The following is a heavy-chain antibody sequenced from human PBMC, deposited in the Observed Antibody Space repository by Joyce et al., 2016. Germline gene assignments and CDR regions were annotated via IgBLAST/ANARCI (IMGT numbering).Heavy chain of an antibody. Sequence: QVQLVQSGAEVKRPGSSVRVSCKASGGTFRSYGISWVRQAPGQGLEWMGQIIPRYLTPTYAQKFRGRVTVTADESTRTAYMELSNLRSEDTAVYYCATDFESTGHLPFDIWGQGTTITVSS. CDR1: GGTFRSYG. D-gene: IGHD2-8*02. CDR2: IIPRYLTP. CDR3: ATDFESTGHLPFDI. J-gene: IGHJ3*02. V-gene: IGHV1-69*12.